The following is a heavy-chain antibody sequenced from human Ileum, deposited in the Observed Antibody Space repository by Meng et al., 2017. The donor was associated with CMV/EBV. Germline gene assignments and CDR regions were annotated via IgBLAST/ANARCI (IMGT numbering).Heavy chain of an antibody. J-gene: IGHJ4*02. D-gene: IGHD6-6*01. Sequence: GESLKISCEVSGFTFRDYDMSWARQAPGKGLEWVSTITGSGGRTHYADSVKGRFTISRDNSKNTLYLQMNSLRAEDTAVYYCDASDYWGQGTQVTVSS. CDR2: ITGSGGRT. CDR1: GFTFRDYD. V-gene: IGHV3-23*01. CDR3: DASDY.